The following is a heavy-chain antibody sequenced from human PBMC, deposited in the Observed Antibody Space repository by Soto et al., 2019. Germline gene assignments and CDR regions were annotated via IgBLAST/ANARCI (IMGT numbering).Heavy chain of an antibody. Sequence: QLQQWGAGLLKPSETLSLTCVVSGGSFSTYYYNWIRQSPGKGLEWIGEINHSGSNNYSPSLKSRVTMSLDMSKNQFSLKLTSVTAADTAVYYCARGGSNDWQVAFDIWGQGTMVTVSS. CDR3: ARGGSNDWQVAFDI. J-gene: IGHJ3*02. CDR2: INHSGSN. CDR1: GGSFSTYY. D-gene: IGHD3-9*01. V-gene: IGHV4-34*01.